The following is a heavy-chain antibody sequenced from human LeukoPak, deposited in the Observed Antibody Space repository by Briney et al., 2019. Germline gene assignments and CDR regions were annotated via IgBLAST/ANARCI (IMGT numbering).Heavy chain of an antibody. J-gene: IGHJ4*02. D-gene: IGHD1-26*01. V-gene: IGHV3-23*01. CDR1: GFTFSSYA. CDR2: ISGSGGNT. Sequence: GGSLRLSCAASGFTFSSYAMNWVRQAPGKGLEWASAISGSGGNTYYADSVKGRFTISRDNSKNTLYLQMNSLRAEDTAIYYCAKPVGATSVAYWGQGTLVTVSS. CDR3: AKPVGATSVAY.